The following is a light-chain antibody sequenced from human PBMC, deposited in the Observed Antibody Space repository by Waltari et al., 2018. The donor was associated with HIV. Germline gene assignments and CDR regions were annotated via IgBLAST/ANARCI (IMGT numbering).Light chain of an antibody. CDR3: QHYNNWPRGT. J-gene: IGKJ1*01. Sequence: EIVMTQSPATLSASPGERATLSCRASQSVSSNLVWYQQKRGQAPRLLIYGASTRATGIPARFRGSGSGTEFTLTISSLQSQDFAVYHCQHYNNWPRGTFGQGTKVEIK. V-gene: IGKV3-15*01. CDR1: QSVSSN. CDR2: GAS.